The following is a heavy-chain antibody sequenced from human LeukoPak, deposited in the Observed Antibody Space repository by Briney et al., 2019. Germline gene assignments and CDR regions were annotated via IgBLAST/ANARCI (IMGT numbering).Heavy chain of an antibody. CDR2: INPSGGST. D-gene: IGHD1-1*01. CDR1: GYTFTSYY. V-gene: IGHV1-46*01. Sequence: ASVKVSCKASGYTFTSYYMHWVRQAPGQGLEWMGIINPSGGSTSYAQKFQGRVTITADKSTSTAYMELSSLRSEDTAVYYCARGVQLERLGDYWGQGTLVTVSS. CDR3: ARGVQLERLGDY. J-gene: IGHJ4*02.